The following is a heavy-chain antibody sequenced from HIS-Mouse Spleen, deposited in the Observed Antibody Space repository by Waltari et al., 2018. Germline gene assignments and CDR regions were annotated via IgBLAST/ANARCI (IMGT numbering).Heavy chain of an antibody. CDR3: AREIPYSSSWYDWYFDL. J-gene: IGHJ2*01. D-gene: IGHD6-13*01. Sequence: QLQLQESGPGLVKPSETLSLTCTVSGGSISSSSYYRGWIRQPPGKGLEWIGRIYYSGSTYYNPSLKSRVTISVDTSKNQFSLKLSSVTAADTAVYYCAREIPYSSSWYDWYFDLWGRGTLVTVSS. V-gene: IGHV4-39*07. CDR1: GGSISSSSYY. CDR2: IYYSGST.